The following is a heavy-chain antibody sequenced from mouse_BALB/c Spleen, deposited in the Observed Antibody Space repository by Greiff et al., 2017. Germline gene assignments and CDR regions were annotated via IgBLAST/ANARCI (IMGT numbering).Heavy chain of an antibody. CDR3: ARGGSSSMITTGAMDY. Sequence: EVKLMESGGGLVQPGGSRKLSCAASGFTFSSFGMHWVRQAPEKGLEWVAYISSGSSTIYYADTVKGRFTISSDNPKNTLFLQMTSLRSEDTAMYYCARGGSSSMITTGAMDYWGQGTSVTVSS. V-gene: IGHV5-17*02. CDR1: GFTFSSFG. CDR2: ISSGSSTI. J-gene: IGHJ4*01. D-gene: IGHD2-4*01.